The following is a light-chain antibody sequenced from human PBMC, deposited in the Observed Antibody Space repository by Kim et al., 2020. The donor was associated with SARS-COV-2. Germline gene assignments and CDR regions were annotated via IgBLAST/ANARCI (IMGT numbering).Light chain of an antibody. J-gene: IGKJ2*01. CDR2: GAS. CDR3: NQYTNWPPTYT. V-gene: IGKV3-15*01. CDR1: QSVSSN. Sequence: PGERVTRSCSASQSVSSNLAWYQQNPGLAPRLLIYGASTRATGSPARFSGSGSGTEFTHTISSLQSEDLAAYYCNQYTNWPPTYTFGQETKLEI.